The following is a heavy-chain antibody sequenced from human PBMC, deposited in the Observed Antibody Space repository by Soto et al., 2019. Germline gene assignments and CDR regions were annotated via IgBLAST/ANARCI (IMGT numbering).Heavy chain of an antibody. CDR2: TYYRSKWYN. J-gene: IGHJ5*01. CDR3: VRLIGNSWLDF. V-gene: IGHV6-1*01. Sequence: SQTLSLTCAISGDSVSSSSVTWNWIRQSPSRGLEWLGRTYYRSKWYNDYAESVKSRITINPDTSKNQFSLHLNSVTPEDTAVYYCVRLIGNSWLDFWGQGNLLTVSS. CDR1: GDSVSSSSVT. D-gene: IGHD1-26*01.